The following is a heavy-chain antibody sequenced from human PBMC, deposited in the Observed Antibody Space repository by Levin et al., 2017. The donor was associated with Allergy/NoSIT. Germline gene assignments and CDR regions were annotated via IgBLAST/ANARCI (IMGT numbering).Heavy chain of an antibody. Sequence: TGGSLRLSCAASGFTFTNYAMHWVRQAPGKGLEWVAVISSDESNKYIADSVRGRFTISRDNSKNTLYLQMNSLIPEDTAVYYCAKEAPRLYSGGYYGEGYFDYWGQGTLVTVSS. V-gene: IGHV3-30*04. CDR1: GFTFTNYA. CDR3: AKEAPRLYSGGYYGEGYFDY. J-gene: IGHJ4*02. CDR2: ISSDESNK. D-gene: IGHD1-26*01.